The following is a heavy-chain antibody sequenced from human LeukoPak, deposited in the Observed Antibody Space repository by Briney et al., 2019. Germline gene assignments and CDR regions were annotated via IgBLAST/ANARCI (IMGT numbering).Heavy chain of an antibody. V-gene: IGHV4-59*01. J-gene: IGHJ6*02. CDR2: IYYGGNT. CDR3: ARDNDISRGFYYAMDV. Sequence: SETLSLTCAVYGGSFSGYYWSWIRQPPGKGLEWIGYIYYGGNTNYNPSLKSRVTISVDTSKNQFSLKLSSVTAVDTAVYYCARDNDISRGFYYAMDVWGQGTTVIVSS. D-gene: IGHD3-9*01. CDR1: GGSFSGYY.